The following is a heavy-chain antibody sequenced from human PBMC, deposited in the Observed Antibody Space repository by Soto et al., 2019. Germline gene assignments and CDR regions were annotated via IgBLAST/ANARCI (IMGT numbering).Heavy chain of an antibody. CDR2: IGPESGAT. CDR1: GYTFTGHY. D-gene: IGHD3-3*02. Sequence: ASVKVSCKTSGYTFTGHYIHWVRQAPQQGPEWMGEIGPESGATRYAEKFRGRVTMTMDTSITTVYMELRNLSPDDTAVYYCGRGRSGQIVIFYWGQGTPVTVSS. J-gene: IGHJ4*02. CDR3: GRGRSGQIVIFY. V-gene: IGHV1-2*02.